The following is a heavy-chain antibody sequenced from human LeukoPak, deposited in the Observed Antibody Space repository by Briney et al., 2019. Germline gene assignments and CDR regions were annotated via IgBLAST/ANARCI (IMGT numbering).Heavy chain of an antibody. D-gene: IGHD1-1*01. CDR2: ILYSGTT. V-gene: IGHV4-39*01. Sequence: SETLSLTCTVSGGSISTSRYSWGWIRQAPGKGLEWIGNILYSGTTYYNPSLKSRVTISVDTSKNQFSLKLSSVTAADTAVYYCARLDSATDDDYWGQGTLGTVSS. CDR1: GGSISTSRYS. J-gene: IGHJ4*02. CDR3: ARLDSATDDDY.